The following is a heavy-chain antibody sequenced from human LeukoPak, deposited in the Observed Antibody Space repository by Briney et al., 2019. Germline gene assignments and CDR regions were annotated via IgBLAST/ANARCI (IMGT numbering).Heavy chain of an antibody. CDR3: ARDLGSGTPLDC. Sequence: GGSLRLSCEASGSSFSSYWMHWVRQAPGEGPVWVSLIRSDGTSTSYADSVKGRFTISRDNAKNTVYLQMNSLRAEDTAVYYCARDLGSGTPLDCRGQGTLVTVSS. J-gene: IGHJ4*02. CDR2: IRSDGTST. CDR1: GSSFSSYW. D-gene: IGHD1-7*01. V-gene: IGHV3-74*01.